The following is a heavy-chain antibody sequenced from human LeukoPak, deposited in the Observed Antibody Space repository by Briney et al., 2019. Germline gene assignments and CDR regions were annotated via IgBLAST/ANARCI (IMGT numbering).Heavy chain of an antibody. CDR2: INPNSGGT. J-gene: IGHJ2*01. Sequence: ASVKVSCKASGYTFTGYYMHWVRQAPGQGLEWMGWINPNSGGTNYAQKFQGRVTMTRDTSISTACMELSRLRSDDTAVYYCARDLEIAVAGHWYFDLWGRGTLVTVSS. CDR3: ARDLEIAVAGHWYFDL. CDR1: GYTFTGYY. V-gene: IGHV1-2*02. D-gene: IGHD6-19*01.